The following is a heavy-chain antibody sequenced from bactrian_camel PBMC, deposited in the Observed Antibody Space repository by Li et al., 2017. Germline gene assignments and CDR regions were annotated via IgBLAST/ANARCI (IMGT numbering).Heavy chain of an antibody. Sequence: HVQLVESGAGSVEAGGSLRLSCTMSGYTESVNVMGWWRQAPGKERKGVAAISNVGDRTYADSVQGRFTISRENTKNTLYLQMNSLEPEDTAMYYCAAAFSCPYGLRTLRPVYWGQGTQVTVS. CDR2: ISNVGDR. CDR1: GYTESVNV. V-gene: IGHV3S53*01. CDR3: AAAFSCPYGLRTLRPVY. J-gene: IGHJ4*01. D-gene: IGHD1*01.